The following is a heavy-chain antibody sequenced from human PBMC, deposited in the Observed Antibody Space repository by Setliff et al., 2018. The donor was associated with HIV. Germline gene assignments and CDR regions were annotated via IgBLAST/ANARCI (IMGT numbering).Heavy chain of an antibody. J-gene: IGHJ4*02. V-gene: IGHV3-30*04. D-gene: IGHD3-3*01. Sequence: PGGSLRLSCAASGFTITTYSLHWVRQTPGKGLEWVAAISSTGGTRLYADSVKGRFTISRDNSQKRLYLQMSSLGSDDTAVYYCVREIPIIGGHLDYWGQGTLVTVSS. CDR1: GFTITTYS. CDR3: VREIPIIGGHLDY. CDR2: ISSTGGTR.